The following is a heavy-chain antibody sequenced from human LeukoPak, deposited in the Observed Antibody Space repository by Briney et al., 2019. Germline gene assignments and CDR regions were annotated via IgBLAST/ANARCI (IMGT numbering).Heavy chain of an antibody. D-gene: IGHD2-2*01. CDR2: IYPGDSDT. Sequence: GESLKISCKGSGYSFSRHWIAWVRRMPGKGLEWMGIIYPGDSDTRYSPSFQGQVTISADKSISTAYLQWSSLKASDTAMYYCARGGREYSTSWYGDYWGQGTLVTVSS. J-gene: IGHJ4*02. V-gene: IGHV5-51*01. CDR3: ARGGREYSTSWYGDY. CDR1: GYSFSRHW.